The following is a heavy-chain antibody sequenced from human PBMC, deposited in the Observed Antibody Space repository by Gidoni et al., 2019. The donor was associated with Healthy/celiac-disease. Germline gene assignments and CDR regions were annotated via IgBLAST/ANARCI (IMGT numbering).Heavy chain of an antibody. CDR3: ARIRLYSSGWTLDY. D-gene: IGHD6-19*01. Sequence: QVQLQESGPGLVKPSETLSLPCTVSGGSISSYYWSWIRQPPGKGLEWIGYIYYSGSTNYNPSLKSRVTISVDTSKNQFSLKLSSVTAADTAVYYCARIRLYSSGWTLDYWGQGTLVTVSS. CDR1: GGSISSYY. V-gene: IGHV4-59*01. J-gene: IGHJ4*02. CDR2: IYYSGST.